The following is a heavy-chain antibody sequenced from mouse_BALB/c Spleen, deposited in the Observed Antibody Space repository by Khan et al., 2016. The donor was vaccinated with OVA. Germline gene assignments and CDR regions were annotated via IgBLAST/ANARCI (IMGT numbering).Heavy chain of an antibody. CDR3: ARTARIKY. CDR2: ISYSGSP. Sequence: VQLKESGPGLVKPSQSLSLTCTVTGYSITSAYGWNWIRQFPGNKLEWMGYISYSGSPNYTPSLKSRISITRDTSKNQFFLQLNSVTTEDTATYYCARTARIKYWGQGTTLTVSS. D-gene: IGHD1-2*01. CDR1: GYSITSAYG. V-gene: IGHV3-2*02. J-gene: IGHJ2*01.